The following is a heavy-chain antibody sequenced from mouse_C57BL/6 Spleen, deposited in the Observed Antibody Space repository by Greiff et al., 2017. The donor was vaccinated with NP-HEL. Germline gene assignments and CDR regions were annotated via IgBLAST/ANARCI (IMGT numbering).Heavy chain of an antibody. V-gene: IGHV1-78*01. D-gene: IGHD1-1*01. CDR2: IYPRDGST. J-gene: IGHJ4*01. CDR1: GYTFTDHT. Sequence: VQLQQSDAELVKPGASVKISCKVSGYTFTDHTIHWMKQRPEQGLEWIGYIYPRDGSTKYNEKFKGKATLTADKSSSTAYMQLNSLTSEDYAVYFCASGRYYGSRGAMDYWGQGTSVTVSS. CDR3: ASGRYYGSRGAMDY.